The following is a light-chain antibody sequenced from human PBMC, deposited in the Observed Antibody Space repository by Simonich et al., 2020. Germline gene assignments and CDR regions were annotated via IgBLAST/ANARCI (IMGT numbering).Light chain of an antibody. Sequence: QSALTQPASVSGSPGQSITISCPGTSSDVGGYNYVSWYQQQPGKAPKLMIYDVSNQPSGVSNRFSGSKSGNTASLTISGLQAEDEADYYCSSYTSSSTWVFGGGTKLTVL. CDR3: SSYTSSSTWV. V-gene: IGLV2-14*03. CDR2: DVS. J-gene: IGLJ3*02. CDR1: SSDVGGYNY.